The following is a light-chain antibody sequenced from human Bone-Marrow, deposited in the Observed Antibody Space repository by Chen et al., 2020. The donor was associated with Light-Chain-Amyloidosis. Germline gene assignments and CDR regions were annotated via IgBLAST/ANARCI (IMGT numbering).Light chain of an antibody. CDR3: ASYAGTSLYV. J-gene: IGLJ1*01. Sequence: QSALTQPPSVSGSPGQSVTISCTGSSSYVGGYNYVSWYQHHPGKAPKLMIYEVTKRPSGVPDRFSGSKSGNTASMTVSGLQAEDAADYYCASYAGTSLYVFGSGTKVTVL. CDR1: SSYVGGYNY. CDR2: EVT. V-gene: IGLV2-8*01.